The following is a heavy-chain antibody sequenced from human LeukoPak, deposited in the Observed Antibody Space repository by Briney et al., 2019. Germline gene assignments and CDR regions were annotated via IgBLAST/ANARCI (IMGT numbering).Heavy chain of an antibody. J-gene: IGHJ3*02. CDR1: GFTFSDYA. V-gene: IGHV3-30*04. CDR3: AKPRAEYYNDETDDAFDI. CDR2: ISYDGSNK. D-gene: IGHD3-22*01. Sequence: GRSLRLSCAASGFTFSDYAMHWVRQAPGKGLEWVAVISYDGSNKYYADSVKGRFTISRDNSKNTLYLQMNSLRVEDTAVYYCAKPRAEYYNDETDDAFDIWGQGTRVTVSS.